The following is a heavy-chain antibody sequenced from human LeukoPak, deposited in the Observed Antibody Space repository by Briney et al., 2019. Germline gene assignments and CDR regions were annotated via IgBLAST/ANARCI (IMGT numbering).Heavy chain of an antibody. Sequence: GRSLRLSRAASGFTFDDYAMHWVRQAPGKGLEWVSGISWNSGSIGYADSVKGRFTISRDNAKNSLYLQMNSLRAEDTALYYCAKDARLYGSGSYVDYWGQGTLVTVSS. CDR1: GFTFDDYA. CDR3: AKDARLYGSGSYVDY. D-gene: IGHD3-10*01. CDR2: ISWNSGSI. V-gene: IGHV3-9*01. J-gene: IGHJ4*02.